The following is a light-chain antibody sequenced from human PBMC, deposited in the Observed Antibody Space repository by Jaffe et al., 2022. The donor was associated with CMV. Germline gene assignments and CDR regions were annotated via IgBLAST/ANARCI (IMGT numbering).Light chain of an antibody. J-gene: IGKJ4*01. Sequence: DIQMTQSPSFVSASVGDRVTITCRASQGINSWLAWYQQKPGKAPKLLIFAASTLQSDVPSRFSGSRSGTDFTLTISSLQPEDFATYYCQQTNNFPPTFGGGTKVEIK. CDR1: QGINSW. CDR2: AAS. CDR3: QQTNNFPPT. V-gene: IGKV1-12*01.